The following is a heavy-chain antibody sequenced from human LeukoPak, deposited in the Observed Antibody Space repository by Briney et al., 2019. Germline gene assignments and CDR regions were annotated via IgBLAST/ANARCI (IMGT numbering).Heavy chain of an antibody. Sequence: SETLSLTCTVSGGSISGYSWSWIRQPAGKGLEWIGRIYTGGDTDYSPSLKSLITMSVDTSENQFSLRLSSVTSADPAVYYCARDHDSSGIYYRGTFDIWGQGTMVTVSS. D-gene: IGHD3-22*01. CDR3: ARDHDSSGIYYRGTFDI. V-gene: IGHV4-4*07. CDR2: IYTGGDT. CDR1: GGSISGYS. J-gene: IGHJ3*02.